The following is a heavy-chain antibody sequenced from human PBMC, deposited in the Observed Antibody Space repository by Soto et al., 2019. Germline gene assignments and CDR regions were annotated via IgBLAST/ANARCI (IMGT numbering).Heavy chain of an antibody. CDR3: ARLGGAHYYGMDV. CDR2: IHYSGSA. V-gene: IGHV4-30-2*01. J-gene: IGHJ6*02. CDR1: SGSISSGGYS. D-gene: IGHD3-16*01. Sequence: SETLSLTCTVSSGSISSGGYSWSWIRQPPGKGLEWIGYIHYSGSAYYNPSLKSRVTISLDRSKNQFSLKLSSVTAADTAVYYCARLGGAHYYGMDVWRQGTTVTVSS.